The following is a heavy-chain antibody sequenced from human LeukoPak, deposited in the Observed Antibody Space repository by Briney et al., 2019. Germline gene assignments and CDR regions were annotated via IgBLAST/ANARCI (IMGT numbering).Heavy chain of an antibody. CDR1: GGSISSGDYY. D-gene: IGHD3-16*02. CDR3: AREFNDYVWGSYPYGWFDP. Sequence: SQTLSLTCTVSGGSISSGDYYWSWIRQPPGKGLEWIGYIYYSGSTYYNPSLKSRVTISVDTSKNQFSLKLSSVTAADTAVYYCAREFNDYVWGSYPYGWFDPWGQGTLVTVSS. CDR2: IYYSGST. V-gene: IGHV4-30-4*08. J-gene: IGHJ5*02.